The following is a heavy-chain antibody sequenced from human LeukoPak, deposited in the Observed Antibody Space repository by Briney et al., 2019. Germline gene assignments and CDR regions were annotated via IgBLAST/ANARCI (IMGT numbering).Heavy chain of an antibody. Sequence: GASVKVSCKASGGTFSSYAISWVRQAPGQGLEWMGGIIPIFGTANYAQKFQGRVTITADESTSTVYMELSSLRSEDTAVYYCARRLYSGSSVPSGGAFDIWGQGTMVTVSS. J-gene: IGHJ3*02. CDR1: GGTFSSYA. V-gene: IGHV1-69*13. CDR3: ARRLYSGSSVPSGGAFDI. D-gene: IGHD1-26*01. CDR2: IIPIFGTA.